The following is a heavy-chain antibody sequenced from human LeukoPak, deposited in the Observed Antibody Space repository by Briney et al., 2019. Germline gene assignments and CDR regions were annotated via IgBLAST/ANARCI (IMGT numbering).Heavy chain of an antibody. CDR3: AKDLLRTTVTTRYFDY. D-gene: IGHD4-17*01. CDR2: ISPSGDIT. CDR1: GFIFSSHG. Sequence: PGGSLRLSCAASGFIFSSHGMNWVRQAPGKGLEWVSGISPSGDITYYADSVKGRFTISRDNSKNTLYLQMNSLRAEDTAVYYCAKDLLRTTVTTRYFDYWGQGTLVTVSS. J-gene: IGHJ4*02. V-gene: IGHV3-23*01.